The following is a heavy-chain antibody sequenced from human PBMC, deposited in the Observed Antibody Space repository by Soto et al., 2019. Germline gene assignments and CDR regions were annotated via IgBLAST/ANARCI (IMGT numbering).Heavy chain of an antibody. J-gene: IGHJ6*02. CDR1: GYTFTTYY. CDR3: ARDPNFSLTFHYYGMDV. V-gene: IGHV1-46*01. Sequence: QVQLVQSGAEVKKPGASVKISCKASGYTFTTYYLHWVRQAPGQGLEWMGIINPDTGSTSSAQNFRGRVSVTRDTSTSTVYMELYSLSSEDTAVYYCARDPNFSLTFHYYGMDVWGQGTTVTVS. CDR2: INPDTGST.